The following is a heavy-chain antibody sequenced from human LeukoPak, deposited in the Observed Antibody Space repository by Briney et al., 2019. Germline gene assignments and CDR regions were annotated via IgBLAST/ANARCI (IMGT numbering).Heavy chain of an antibody. CDR3: ARGAGAGYNLQPFDY. CDR1: GGSISSYY. V-gene: IGHV4-59*08. D-gene: IGHD5-24*01. J-gene: IGHJ4*02. Sequence: NPSETLSLTCTVSGGSISSYYWSWLRQPPGKGLEWIGYIYYSGSTKYNPSLKSRVSISVDTSKNQFSLKLSSVTAADTAVYYCARGAGAGYNLQPFDYWGQGTPVTVSS. CDR2: IYYSGST.